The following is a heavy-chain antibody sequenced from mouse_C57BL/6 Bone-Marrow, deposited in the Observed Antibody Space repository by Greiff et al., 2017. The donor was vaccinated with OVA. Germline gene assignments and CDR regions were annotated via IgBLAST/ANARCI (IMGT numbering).Heavy chain of an antibody. Sequence: EVNVVESGPGLAKPSQTLSLTCSVTGYSITSDYWNWIRKFPGNKLEYMGYISYSGSTYYNPSLKSRISITRDTSKNQYYLQLNSVTTEDTATYYCARAGTYYSNLYYFDYWGQGTTLTVSS. V-gene: IGHV3-8*01. CDR1: GYSITSDY. CDR2: ISYSGST. CDR3: ARAGTYYSNLYYFDY. D-gene: IGHD2-5*01. J-gene: IGHJ2*01.